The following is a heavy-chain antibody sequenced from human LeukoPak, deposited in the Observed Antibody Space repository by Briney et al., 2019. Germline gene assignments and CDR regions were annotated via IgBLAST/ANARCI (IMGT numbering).Heavy chain of an antibody. Sequence: ASVKVSCKASGYTFTSYYMHWVRQAPGQGLEWMGIINPSGGSTSYAQKFQGRVTMTRDTSTSTAYMELSSLRSEDTAVYYCARELVGDFWSGHFDYWGQGTLVTVSS. D-gene: IGHD3-3*01. V-gene: IGHV1-46*01. J-gene: IGHJ4*02. CDR1: GYTFTSYY. CDR2: INPSGGST. CDR3: ARELVGDFWSGHFDY.